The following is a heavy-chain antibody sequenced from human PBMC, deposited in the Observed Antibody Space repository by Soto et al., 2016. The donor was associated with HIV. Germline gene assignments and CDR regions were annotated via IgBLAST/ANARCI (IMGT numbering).Heavy chain of an antibody. CDR2: IFHRGST. J-gene: IGHJ4*03. Sequence: QVRLQESGPGLVKPSGTLSLTCAVSGGSISTTNYWSWVRQPPGKGLEWIGEIFHRGSTFYNPSLKSRLTISVDKSKNQITLKLSSVTAADTAVYYCARDGLQSGWAYRGDHGPFDFWGPGGSWSPSPQ. V-gene: IGHV4-4*02. D-gene: IGHD6-19*01. CDR3: ARDGLQSGWAYRGDHGPFDF. CDR1: GGSISTTNY.